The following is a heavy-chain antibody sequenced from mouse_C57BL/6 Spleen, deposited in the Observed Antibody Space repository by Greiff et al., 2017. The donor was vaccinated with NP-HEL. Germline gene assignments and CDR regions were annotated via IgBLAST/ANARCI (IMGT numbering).Heavy chain of an antibody. D-gene: IGHD1-2*01. CDR1: GYTFTSYW. CDR3: ARVTKAPYYAMDY. V-gene: IGHV1-72*01. J-gene: IGHJ4*01. CDR2: IDPNSGGT. Sequence: QVHVKQPGAELVKPGASVKLSCKASGYTFTSYWMHWVKQRPGRGLEWIGRIDPNSGGTKYNEKFKSKATLTVDKPSSTAYMQLSSLTSEDSAVYYCARVTKAPYYAMDYWGQGTSVTVSS.